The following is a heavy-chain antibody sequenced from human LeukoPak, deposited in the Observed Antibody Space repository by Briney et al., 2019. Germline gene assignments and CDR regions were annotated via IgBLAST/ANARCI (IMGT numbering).Heavy chain of an antibody. J-gene: IGHJ3*01. CDR2: LDPDGFT. CDR1: GFTVSINY. CDR3: TKGIFDH. Sequence: PGGSLRLSCVGSGFTVSINYMSWVRQAPGKGLEWVSFLDPDGFTSYADSVKGRFTISRDSSKNTLYLQLTTLRAEDTAIYYCTKGIFDHWGQGTFVTVSS. V-gene: IGHV3-53*01.